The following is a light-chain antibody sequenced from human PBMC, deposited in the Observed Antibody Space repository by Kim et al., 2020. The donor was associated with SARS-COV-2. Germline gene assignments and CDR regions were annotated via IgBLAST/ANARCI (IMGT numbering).Light chain of an antibody. Sequence: DIQMTQSPSSLSASVGDRVTITCRASQSISTFLCWYQQKPGKAPNLLIYAASRLQSGVPSRFSGSGSGTDFTLTISSLQPEDFATYYCQQSYRTPRTFGQGTKLE. V-gene: IGKV1-39*01. J-gene: IGKJ2*01. CDR3: QQSYRTPRT. CDR1: QSISTF. CDR2: AAS.